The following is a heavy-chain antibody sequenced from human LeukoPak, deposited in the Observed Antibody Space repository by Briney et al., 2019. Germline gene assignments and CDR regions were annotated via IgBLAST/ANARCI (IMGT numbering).Heavy chain of an antibody. J-gene: IGHJ6*02. CDR3: AREVREWEGYYYYGMDV. D-gene: IGHD1-26*01. CDR1: GFTFSSYS. CDR2: ISSSSSYI. V-gene: IGHV3-21*01. Sequence: PGGSLRLSRAASGFTFSSYSMNWVRQAPGKGLEWVSSISSSSSYIYYADSVKGRFTISRDNAKNSLYLQMNSLRAEDTAAYYCAREVREWEGYYYYGMDVWGQGTTVTVSS.